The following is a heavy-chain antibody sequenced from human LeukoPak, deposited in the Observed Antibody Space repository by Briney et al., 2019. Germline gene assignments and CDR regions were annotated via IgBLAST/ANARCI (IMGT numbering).Heavy chain of an antibody. CDR1: GFTFSSYA. CDR2: ISYDGSNK. D-gene: IGHD3-22*01. J-gene: IGHJ6*03. CDR3: ARPYYDSSGWDYMDV. V-gene: IGHV3-30*04. Sequence: SGGSLRLSCVASGFTFSSYAMHWVRQAPGKGLEWVAVISYDGSNKYYADSVKGRFTIYRDNSKNTLYLQMNSLRAEDTAVYYCARPYYDSSGWDYMDVWGKGTTVTISS.